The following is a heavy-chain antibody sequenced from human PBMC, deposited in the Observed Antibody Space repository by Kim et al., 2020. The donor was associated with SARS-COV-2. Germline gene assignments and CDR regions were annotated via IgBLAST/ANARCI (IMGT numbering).Heavy chain of an antibody. V-gene: IGHV4-34*01. D-gene: IGHD4-17*01. J-gene: IGHJ6*02. Sequence: RKSRVTISVDTSKNQFSLKLSSVTAADTAVYYCARETTTVVNDYYYGMDVWGQGTTVTVSS. CDR3: ARETTTVVNDYYYGMDV.